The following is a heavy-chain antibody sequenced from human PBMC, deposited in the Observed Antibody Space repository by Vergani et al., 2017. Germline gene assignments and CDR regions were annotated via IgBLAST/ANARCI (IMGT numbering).Heavy chain of an antibody. V-gene: IGHV3-49*04. CDR3: VRDQVTMLRGSDALDI. CDR1: GFTFSSYE. Sequence: EVQLLESGGDLVQPGGSLRLSCAASGFTFSSYEMNWVRQAPGKGLEWVGGIRSKAYGQATRYAASVKGRFTISRDDSKSIAYLQMNNLQTEDTAMYYCVRDQVTMLRGSDALDIWGQGTMVTVSS. J-gene: IGHJ3*02. CDR2: IRSKAYGQAT. D-gene: IGHD3-10*01.